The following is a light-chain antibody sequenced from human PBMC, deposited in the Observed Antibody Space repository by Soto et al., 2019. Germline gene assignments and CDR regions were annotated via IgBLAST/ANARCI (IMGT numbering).Light chain of an antibody. CDR1: QSITGW. V-gene: IGKV1-5*03. CDR2: KAS. J-gene: IGKJ1*01. CDR3: QQYNPYSPWT. Sequence: DIQMTQSPSSLSASVGDRVTISCRASQSITGWLAWFQQKPGKAPKLLISKASKLESGVPSRFSGSGSGTDFTLTISGLQLDDFATYYCQQYNPYSPWTFGQGTKVEIK.